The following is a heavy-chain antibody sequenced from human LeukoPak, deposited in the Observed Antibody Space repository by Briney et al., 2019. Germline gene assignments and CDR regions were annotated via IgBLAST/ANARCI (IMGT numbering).Heavy chain of an antibody. J-gene: IGHJ4*02. CDR2: ISSNGGDT. CDR3: AKSMSTFYRGYFDY. CDR1: GGSISSYY. Sequence: LSLTCTVSGGSISSYYWSWIRQPPGKGLEWVSSISSNGGDTYYADSVKGRFTISRDNSRDTLYLQMSSLRAEDTAIYYCAKSMSTFYRGYFDYWGQGTLVTVSS. V-gene: IGHV3-23*01. D-gene: IGHD5/OR15-5a*01.